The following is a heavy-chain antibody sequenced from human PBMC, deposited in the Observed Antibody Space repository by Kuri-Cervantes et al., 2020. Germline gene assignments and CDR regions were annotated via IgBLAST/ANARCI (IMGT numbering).Heavy chain of an antibody. CDR3: TRGGSYLYYYYYYMDV. Sequence: GESLKISCATSGINFNVYGMHWVRQAPGRGLEWVSAISGSGGSTYYADSVKGRFTISRDNSKNTVYLQMNSLRVEDTAVYYCTRGGSYLYYYYYYMDVWGKGTTVTVSS. CDR2: ISGSGGST. CDR1: GINFNVYG. V-gene: IGHV3-23*01. J-gene: IGHJ6*03. D-gene: IGHD1-26*01.